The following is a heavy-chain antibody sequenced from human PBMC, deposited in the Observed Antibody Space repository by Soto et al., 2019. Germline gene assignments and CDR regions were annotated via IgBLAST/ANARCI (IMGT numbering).Heavy chain of an antibody. J-gene: IGHJ6*02. D-gene: IGHD3-10*01. CDR3: AANSLGGGSQGDV. CDR1: GDTFSSYS. V-gene: IGHV1-69*13. CDR2: IVPIFGTT. Sequence: SVKVSCKASGDTFSSYSISWVRQAPGQGLEWMGGIVPIFGTTVYAPRLQGRVTITADGPTSTSYMELSGLTFEDTAVYYCAANSLGGGSQGDVWGQGTTVTVSS.